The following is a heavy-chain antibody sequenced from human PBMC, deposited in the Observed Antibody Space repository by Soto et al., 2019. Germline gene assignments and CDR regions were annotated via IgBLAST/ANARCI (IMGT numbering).Heavy chain of an antibody. CDR2: IYPGDYDT. CDR3: ARTRSFTLGFYYDGMDV. V-gene: IGHV5-51*01. Sequence: PGESLKISCQGSGYSFASYWIGGVRQMPGKDLEVIGIIYPGDYDTRYSQSFPAQVTISADKSLTTAYLQWTSLKASDTALYYCARTRSFTLGFYYDGMDVWGQGTTVTVSS. J-gene: IGHJ6*02. D-gene: IGHD6-6*01. CDR1: GYSFASYW.